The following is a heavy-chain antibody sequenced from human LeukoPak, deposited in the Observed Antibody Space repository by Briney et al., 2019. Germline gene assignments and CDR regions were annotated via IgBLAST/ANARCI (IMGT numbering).Heavy chain of an antibody. CDR3: AKISGSYQQGDAFDI. V-gene: IGHV3-23*01. D-gene: IGHD1-26*01. CDR1: GFTFSSYA. J-gene: IGHJ3*02. CDR2: VSGNGGST. Sequence: GGSLRLSCAASGFTFSSYAMSWVRQAPGKGLEWVSAVSGNGGSTYYADSVKGRFTISRDDSKNTLYLQMNSLRAEDTAIYYCAKISGSYQQGDAFDIWGQGTMVTVSS.